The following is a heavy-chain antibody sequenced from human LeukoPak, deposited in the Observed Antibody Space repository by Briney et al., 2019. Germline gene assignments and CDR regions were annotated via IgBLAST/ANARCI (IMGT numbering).Heavy chain of an antibody. V-gene: IGHV3-33*01. Sequence: GSSLRLSCAASGFTSSSYGMHWVRQAPGTGLESVAVIWYDGSNKYYADSVKGRFTISRDNSKNTLYLQMNSLRAEDTAVYYCARDGGISRFDPWGQGTLVTVSS. J-gene: IGHJ5*02. CDR1: GFTSSSYG. CDR2: IWYDGSNK. D-gene: IGHD6-13*01. CDR3: ARDGGISRFDP.